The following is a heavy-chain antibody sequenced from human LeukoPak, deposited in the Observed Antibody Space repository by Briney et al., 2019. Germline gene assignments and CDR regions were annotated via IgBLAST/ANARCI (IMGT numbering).Heavy chain of an antibody. J-gene: IGHJ6*03. D-gene: IGHD2-15*01. V-gene: IGHV4-39*01. CDR1: GGSISSSSYY. CDR2: IYYSGST. Sequence: SETLSLTCTVSGGSISSSSYYWGWIRQPPGKGLEWIGSIYYSGSTYYNPSLKSRVTISVDTSKNQFSLKLSSVTAADTAVYYCARGRVVAATKGLYYYYYYMDVWGKGTTVTVSS. CDR3: ARGRVVAATKGLYYYYYYMDV.